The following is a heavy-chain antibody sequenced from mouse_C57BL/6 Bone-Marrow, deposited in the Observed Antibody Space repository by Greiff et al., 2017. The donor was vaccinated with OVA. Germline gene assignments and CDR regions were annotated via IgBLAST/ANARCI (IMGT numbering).Heavy chain of an antibody. CDR1: GYTFTSYG. CDR2: IYPRSGNN. CDR3: ARDYYGSSWYFDV. J-gene: IGHJ1*03. D-gene: IGHD1-1*01. V-gene: IGHV1-81*01. Sequence: VQLQQSGAELARPGASVKLSCKASGYTFTSYGISWVKQRTGQGLEWIGEIYPRSGNNYYIEKFKGKATLTADKSSSTAYMELRSLTSEDSAVYFCARDYYGSSWYFDVWGTGTTVTVSS.